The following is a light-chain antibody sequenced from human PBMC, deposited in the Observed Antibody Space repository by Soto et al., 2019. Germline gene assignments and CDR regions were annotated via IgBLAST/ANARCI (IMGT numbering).Light chain of an antibody. CDR2: EVS. V-gene: IGLV2-14*01. CDR1: SSDVGGYNY. J-gene: IGLJ1*01. Sequence: QSVLTQPASVSGSPGQSITISCTGTSSDVGGYNYVSWYQQHPGKAPKLMIYEVSNRPSGVSNRFSGSKSGNTASLTISGLQAEDEADYYCRSYTSSSTYVFXTGTKVTVL. CDR3: RSYTSSSTYV.